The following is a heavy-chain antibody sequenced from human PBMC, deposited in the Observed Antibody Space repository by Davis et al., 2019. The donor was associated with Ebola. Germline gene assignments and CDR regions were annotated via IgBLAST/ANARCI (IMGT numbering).Heavy chain of an antibody. J-gene: IGHJ4*02. V-gene: IGHV3-30*03. CDR3: ARDRDDYGSGSYWGELGY. Sequence: PGGSLRLSCAASGFTFSSYGMHWVRQAPGKGLEWVAVISYDGSNKYYADSVKGRFTISRDNSKNTLYLQMNSLRAEDTAVYYCARDRDDYGSGSYWGELGYWGQGTLVTVSS. D-gene: IGHD3-10*01. CDR2: ISYDGSNK. CDR1: GFTFSSYG.